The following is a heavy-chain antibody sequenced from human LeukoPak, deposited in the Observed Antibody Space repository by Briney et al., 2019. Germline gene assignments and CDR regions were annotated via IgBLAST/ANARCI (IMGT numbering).Heavy chain of an antibody. D-gene: IGHD2-2*01. CDR3: ARFCTSSSCYYFDY. V-gene: IGHV4-59*01. Sequence: SETLSLTCTVSDDSITGYYWAWIRQPPGKGLEWIAYIYYSGSTNYNPSLTSRVTMSVDTSKNQFSLKLRSVTAADTAVYYCARFCTSSSCYYFDYWGQGARATVSS. CDR1: DDSITGYY. J-gene: IGHJ4*02. CDR2: IYYSGST.